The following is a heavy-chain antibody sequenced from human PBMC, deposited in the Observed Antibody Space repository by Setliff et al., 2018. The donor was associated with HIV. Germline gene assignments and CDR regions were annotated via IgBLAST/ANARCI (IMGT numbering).Heavy chain of an antibody. Sequence: SETLSLTCTVSGGSISSSSYHWGWIRQPPGKGLEWIGTIYYSETTYYNPSLKSRVTISVDKSKNHFSLKLTSVTAADTAVYYCARDQGYSYGSGPFHSWGQGTMVTVSS. V-gene: IGHV4-39*07. D-gene: IGHD5-18*01. J-gene: IGHJ3*02. CDR1: GGSISSSSYH. CDR2: IYYSETT. CDR3: ARDQGYSYGSGPFHS.